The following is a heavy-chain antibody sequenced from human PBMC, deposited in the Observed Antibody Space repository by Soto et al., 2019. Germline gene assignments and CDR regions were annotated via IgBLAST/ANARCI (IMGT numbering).Heavy chain of an antibody. CDR2: MNPNSGNT. Sequence: ASVKVSCKASGYTFTSYDINWVRQATGQGLEWMGWMNPNSGNTGYAQKFQGRVTMTRNTSISTAYMELSSLRSEDTAVYYCALGNFGGVILLPNDAFDIWGQGTMVTVSS. V-gene: IGHV1-8*01. CDR1: GYTFTSYD. J-gene: IGHJ3*02. D-gene: IGHD3-16*01. CDR3: ALGNFGGVILLPNDAFDI.